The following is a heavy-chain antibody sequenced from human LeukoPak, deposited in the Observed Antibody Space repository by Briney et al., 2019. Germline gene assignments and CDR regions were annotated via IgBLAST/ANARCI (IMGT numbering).Heavy chain of an antibody. D-gene: IGHD1-1*01. CDR2: ISYDGSTE. Sequence: PGGSLRLSCAAPGFTFNTYAMHWVRQAPGKGLEWVAVISYDGSTEYYADSVKGRFTISRDNSKNTVYLQMDSLRPEDTAVCYCARARGTTGTTRIAFDIWGKGTMVTVSS. J-gene: IGHJ3*02. V-gene: IGHV3-30-3*01. CDR3: ARARGTTGTTRIAFDI. CDR1: GFTFNTYA.